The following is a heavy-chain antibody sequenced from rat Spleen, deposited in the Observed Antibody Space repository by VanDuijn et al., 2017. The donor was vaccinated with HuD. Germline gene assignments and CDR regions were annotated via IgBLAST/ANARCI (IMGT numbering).Heavy chain of an antibody. D-gene: IGHD1-1*01. J-gene: IGHJ4*01. V-gene: IGHV5-7*01. CDR2: LSYDGITT. CDR3: ASHRHYSVYVMDA. Sequence: EVQLVESGGGLVQPGRSLKLSCAASGFTFSDYNMAWVRQAPTKGLEWVATLSYDGITTYYRDSVKGRFTISRDNAKSTLYLQMDSLRSEDTATYHCASHRHYSVYVMDAWGQGASVTVSS. CDR1: GFTFSDYN.